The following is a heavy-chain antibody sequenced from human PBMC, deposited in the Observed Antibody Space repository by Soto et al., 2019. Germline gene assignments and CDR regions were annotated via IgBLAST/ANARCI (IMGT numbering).Heavy chain of an antibody. CDR1: GYTFTSYG. J-gene: IGHJ3*02. CDR3: ARDRWIAVANDAFDI. V-gene: IGHV1-18*01. D-gene: IGHD6-19*01. CDR2: ISAYNGNT. Sequence: GASVKVSCKASGYTFTSYGISWVRQAPGQGLEWMGWISAYNGNTNYAQKLQGRVTMTTDTSTSTAYMELRSLRSDDTAVYYCARDRWIAVANDAFDIWGQGTMVTVSS.